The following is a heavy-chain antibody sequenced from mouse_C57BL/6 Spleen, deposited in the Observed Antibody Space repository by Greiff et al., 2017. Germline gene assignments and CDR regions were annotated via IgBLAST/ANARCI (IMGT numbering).Heavy chain of an antibody. CDR1: GYAFSSYW. J-gene: IGHJ2*01. CDR2: IYPGDGDT. D-gene: IGHD2-1*01. CDR3: ARGGSYYGNYYFDY. V-gene: IGHV1-80*01. Sequence: QVQLQQSGAELVKPGASVKISCKASGYAFSSYWMNWVKQRPGKGLEWIGQIYPGDGDTNYNGKFKGKATLTADKSSSTAYMQLSSLTSEDSAVYFCARGGSYYGNYYFDYWGQGTTLTVSS.